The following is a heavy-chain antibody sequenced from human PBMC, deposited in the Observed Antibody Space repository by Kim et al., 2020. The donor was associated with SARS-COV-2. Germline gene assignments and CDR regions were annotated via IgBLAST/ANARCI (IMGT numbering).Heavy chain of an antibody. D-gene: IGHD6-13*01. CDR1: GFSFSNYA. V-gene: IGHV3-30*04. CDR3: ARKPPTSSWSYYFEY. J-gene: IGHJ4*01. Sequence: GGSLRLSCAVSGFSFSNYAMFWVRQAPGKGLEWVALISYDGTNKDYAASVKGRFTISRDNSKSTLYLQMTSLRVADTAVYFCARKPPTSSWSYYFEYWG. CDR2: ISYDGTNK.